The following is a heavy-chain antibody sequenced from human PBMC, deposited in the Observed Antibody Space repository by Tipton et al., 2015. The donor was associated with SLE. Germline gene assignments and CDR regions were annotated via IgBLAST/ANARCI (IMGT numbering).Heavy chain of an antibody. CDR2: VYYTGNT. J-gene: IGHJ6*03. Sequence: TLSLTCIVSGDSISSSSYYWGWIRQPPGKGLEWVGTVYYTGNTFYNPSLKSRVTISLDTSKNQFSLKLSSVTAADTAVYYCARAGSYPYYYYYMDVWGKGTTVTVSS. D-gene: IGHD1-26*01. CDR3: ARAGSYPYYYYYMDV. V-gene: IGHV4-39*07. CDR1: GDSISSSSYY.